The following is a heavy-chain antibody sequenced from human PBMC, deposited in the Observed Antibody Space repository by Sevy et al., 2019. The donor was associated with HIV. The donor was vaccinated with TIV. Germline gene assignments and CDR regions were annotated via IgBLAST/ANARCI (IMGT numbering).Heavy chain of an antibody. CDR1: GGSFSGYY. CDR2: INHSGST. J-gene: IGHJ1*01. D-gene: IGHD2-15*01. V-gene: IGHV4-34*01. CDR3: ARVYCSGGSCYWGRYFQH. Sequence: SETLSLTCAVYGGSFSGYYWSWIRQPPGKGLEWIGEINHSGSTNYNPSLKSRVTISVDTSKNQFSLKLSSVTAADTAVYYCARVYCSGGSCYWGRYFQHWGQGTLVTVSS.